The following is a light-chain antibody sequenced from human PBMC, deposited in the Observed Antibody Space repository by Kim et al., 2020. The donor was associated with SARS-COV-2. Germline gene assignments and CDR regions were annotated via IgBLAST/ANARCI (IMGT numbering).Light chain of an antibody. CDR1: QSVSSY. V-gene: IGKV3-11*01. J-gene: IGKJ4*01. Sequence: LRPGETATLSCRASQSVSSYLAWYQQKPGQAPRLLIYDASNRATGIPARFSGSGSGTDFTLTISSLEPEDFAVYYCQQRSNWPLTFGGGTKVDIK. CDR2: DAS. CDR3: QQRSNWPLT.